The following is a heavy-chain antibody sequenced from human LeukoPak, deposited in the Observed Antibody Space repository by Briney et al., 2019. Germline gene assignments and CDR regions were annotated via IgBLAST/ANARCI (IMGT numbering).Heavy chain of an antibody. CDR2: MNPNSGNT. J-gene: IGHJ3*02. CDR3: ATSTLGYCSSTSCHDAFDI. V-gene: IGHV1-8*01. Sequence: ASVKVSCKASGYTFTSYDINWVRQATGQGLEWMGWMNPNSGNTGYAQKFQGRVTMTRNTSISTAYMELSSLRSEDTAVYYCATSTLGYCSSTSCHDAFDIWGQGTMVTVSS. CDR1: GYTFTSYD. D-gene: IGHD2-2*01.